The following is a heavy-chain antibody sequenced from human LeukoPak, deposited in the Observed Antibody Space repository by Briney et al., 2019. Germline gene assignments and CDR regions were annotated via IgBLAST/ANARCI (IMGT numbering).Heavy chain of an antibody. J-gene: IGHJ4*02. Sequence: ASVTVSCKASGFSFSNYYIIWVRQAPGQGLEWMGWVSAYNGNTSYAQILQGRVSMTTDASTSTAYMELRSLRSDDTAMYYCTRGHGYNPNWYLDYWGQGALVTVSS. D-gene: IGHD1-1*01. CDR2: VSAYNGNT. CDR1: GFSFSNYY. CDR3: TRGHGYNPNWYLDY. V-gene: IGHV1-18*01.